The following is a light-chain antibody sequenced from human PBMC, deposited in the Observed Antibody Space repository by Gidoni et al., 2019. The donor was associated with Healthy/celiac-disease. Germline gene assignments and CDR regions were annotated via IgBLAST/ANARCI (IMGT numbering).Light chain of an antibody. CDR3: QSWDSSTTFYV. CDR2: QDS. CDR1: TLGDKY. Sequence: SYELTPAPSVSVSPGQTASITCSGVTLGDKYARWYQQKPGQSPVLVIYQDSERPSGIPERFSGSNSGNTATLTISGTQAMDEADYYCQSWDSSTTFYVFGTGTKLTVL. J-gene: IGLJ1*01. V-gene: IGLV3-1*01.